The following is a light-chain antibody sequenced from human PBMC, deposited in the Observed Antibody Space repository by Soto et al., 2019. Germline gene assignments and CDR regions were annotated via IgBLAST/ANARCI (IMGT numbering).Light chain of an antibody. CDR1: SSNIAGNT. CDR2: IND. CDR3: ATWDDDLNAAV. J-gene: IGLJ7*01. V-gene: IGLV1-44*01. Sequence: SVLTQPPSLSGTPGQRVTISCSGSSSNIAGNTVHWYQHLPGTAPKLLIYINDQRPSGVPGRFSASTSGTSASLAISRLQSDDEADYYCATWDDDLNAAVFGGGTQLTVL.